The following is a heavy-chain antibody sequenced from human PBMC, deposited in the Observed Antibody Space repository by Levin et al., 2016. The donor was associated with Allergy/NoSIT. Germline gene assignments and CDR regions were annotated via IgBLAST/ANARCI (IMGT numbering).Heavy chain of an antibody. Sequence: ASVKVSCKASGYTFTSYYMHWVRQAPGQGLEWMGIINPSGGNTRYAQKLQGRVTMTRDTSTSTVYMELSSLRSEDTAIYYCARVIECTSGSCRDYYGMDVWGQGTTVTSP. CDR1: GYTFTSYY. D-gene: IGHD2-15*01. CDR3: ARVIECTSGSCRDYYGMDV. V-gene: IGHV1-46*01. CDR2: INPSGGNT. J-gene: IGHJ6*02.